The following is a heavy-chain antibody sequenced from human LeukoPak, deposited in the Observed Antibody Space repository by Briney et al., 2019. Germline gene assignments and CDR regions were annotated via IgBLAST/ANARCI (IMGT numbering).Heavy chain of an antibody. V-gene: IGHV3-21*01. J-gene: IGHJ4*02. CDR1: GFTFSSYS. CDR2: ISSSSSYI. CDR3: ARSYYYDSSGYYSHFDY. Sequence: GGSLRLSCAASGFTFSSYSMNWVRQAPGKGLEWVSSISSSSSYIYYADSVKGRFTISRDNAKNSLYLQMNSLRAEDTAVYYCARSYYYDSSGYYSHFDYWGREPWSPSPQ. D-gene: IGHD3-22*01.